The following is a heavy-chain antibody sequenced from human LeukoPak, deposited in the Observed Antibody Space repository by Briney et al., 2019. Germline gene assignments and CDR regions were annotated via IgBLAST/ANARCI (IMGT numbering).Heavy chain of an antibody. J-gene: IGHJ4*02. V-gene: IGHV3-23*01. CDR2: ISGSGGST. Sequence: GGSLILSCAASGFTFSSYVMSWVRQAPGKGLGWVSAISGSGGSTYYADSVKGRFTISRDNSKNTLYLQMNSLRAEDTAVYYCAKEPLKDYDFWSGYPYWGQGTLVTVSS. CDR3: AKEPLKDYDFWSGYPY. CDR1: GFTFSSYV. D-gene: IGHD3-3*01.